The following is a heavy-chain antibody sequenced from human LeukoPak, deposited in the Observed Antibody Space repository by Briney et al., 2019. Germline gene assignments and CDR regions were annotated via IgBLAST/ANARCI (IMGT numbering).Heavy chain of an antibody. CDR1: GGSFSGYY. CDR2: INHSGST. CDR3: ARGDSSGYYYFDY. Sequence: SETLSLTCAVYGGSFSGYYWSWIRQPPGKGLEWIGEINHSGSTNYNPSLKSRVTISVDTSKNQFSLKLSSVTAADTAVYYCARGDSSGYYYFDYWGQGTLVTVSS. V-gene: IGHV4-34*01. J-gene: IGHJ4*02. D-gene: IGHD3-22*01.